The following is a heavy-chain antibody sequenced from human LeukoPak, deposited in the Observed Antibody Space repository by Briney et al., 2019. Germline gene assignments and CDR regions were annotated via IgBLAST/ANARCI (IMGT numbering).Heavy chain of an antibody. J-gene: IGHJ3*02. Sequence: SETLSLTCAVYGGSFSGYYWSWIRQPPGKGLEWIGEINHSGSTDYNPSLKSRVTISVDTSKNQFSPKLSSVTAADTAVYYCAREDCSGGSCYTKYTNHAFDIWGQGTMVTVSS. CDR2: INHSGST. D-gene: IGHD2-15*01. V-gene: IGHV4-34*01. CDR3: AREDCSGGSCYTKYTNHAFDI. CDR1: GGSFSGYY.